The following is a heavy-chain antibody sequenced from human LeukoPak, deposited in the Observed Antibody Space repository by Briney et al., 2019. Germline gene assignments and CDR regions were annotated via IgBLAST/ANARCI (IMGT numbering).Heavy chain of an antibody. J-gene: IGHJ4*02. V-gene: IGHV4-39*01. D-gene: IGHD2-15*01. CDR1: GGSISSISYY. CDR3: ARPHSYSDYYFDY. CDR2: IYYSGST. Sequence: SETLSLTCTVSGGSISSISYYWGWIRQPPGKGLEWIGFIYYSGSTYYNPSLKSRDTIFVDTSKNQFSLKLTSVTAADTAVYYCARPHSYSDYYFDYWGQGTLVTVSS.